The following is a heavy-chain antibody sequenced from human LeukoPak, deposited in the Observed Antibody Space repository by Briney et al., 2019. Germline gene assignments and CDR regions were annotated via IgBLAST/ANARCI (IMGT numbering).Heavy chain of an antibody. CDR1: GYTFTSYA. V-gene: IGHV1-3*01. Sequence: GASVKVSCKASGYTFTSYAMHWVRQAPGQRLEWMGWINAGNGNTKYSQKFQGRVTITRDTSASTAYMELSSLRSEDTAVYYCAREPWFGEYYFDYWGQGTLVTVSS. D-gene: IGHD3-10*01. CDR2: INAGNGNT. J-gene: IGHJ4*02. CDR3: AREPWFGEYYFDY.